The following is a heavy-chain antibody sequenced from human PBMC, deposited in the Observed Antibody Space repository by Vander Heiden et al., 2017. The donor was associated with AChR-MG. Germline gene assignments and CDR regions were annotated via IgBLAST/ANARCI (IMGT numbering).Heavy chain of an antibody. CDR2: IRSKANSYAT. CDR3: TRLIRFLDARGMDV. Sequence: EVQLVESGGGLVQPGGSPKLSCAASGFTFSGPAMHWVRQASGKGLEWVGRIRSKANSYATAYAASVKGRFTISRDDSKNTAYLQMNSLKTEDTAVYYCTRLIRFLDARGMDVWGQGTTVTVSS. J-gene: IGHJ6*02. V-gene: IGHV3-73*02. CDR1: GFTFSGPA. D-gene: IGHD3-3*01.